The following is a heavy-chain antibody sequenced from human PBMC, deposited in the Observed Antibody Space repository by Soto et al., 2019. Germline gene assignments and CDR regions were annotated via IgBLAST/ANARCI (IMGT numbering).Heavy chain of an antibody. CDR1: GGSISSYY. D-gene: IGHD2-2*01. Sequence: SETLSLTCTVSGGSISSYYWSWIRQPPGKGLEWIGYIYYSGSTNYNPSLKSRVTISVDTSKNQFSLKLSSVTAADTAVYYCARVVGSVPAASPYYYYYYMDVWGKGTTVTVSS. V-gene: IGHV4-59*01. J-gene: IGHJ6*03. CDR3: ARVVGSVPAASPYYYYYYMDV. CDR2: IYYSGST.